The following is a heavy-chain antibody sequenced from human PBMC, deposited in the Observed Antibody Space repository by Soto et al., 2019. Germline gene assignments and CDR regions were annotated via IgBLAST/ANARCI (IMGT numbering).Heavy chain of an antibody. CDR1: GGSISSSSYY. Sequence: PSETLSLTCTVSGGSISSSSYYWGWIRQPPGKGLEWIGSIYYSGSTYYNPSLKSRVTISVDTSKNQFSLKLSSVPAADTAVYYCARIAGFLEWYTYYYGSGSNPGGYFDYWGQGTLVTVS. J-gene: IGHJ4*02. V-gene: IGHV4-39*01. CDR2: IYYSGST. CDR3: ARIAGFLEWYTYYYGSGSNPGGYFDY. D-gene: IGHD3-10*01.